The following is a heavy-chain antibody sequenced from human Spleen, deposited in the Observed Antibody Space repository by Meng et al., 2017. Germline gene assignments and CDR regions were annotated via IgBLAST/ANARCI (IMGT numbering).Heavy chain of an antibody. Sequence: VKLGRFGAEVRKPGASLKVSFDASGDTLSSDGFSWVRQAPGQGLEWLGWFNVYNGKTDYGYKFQDRVTLTTDRFTNTAYMELRSLRSDDTAVYYCATRGNPYLNCWGQGTLVTVSS. CDR1: GDTLSSDG. V-gene: IGHV1-18*01. J-gene: IGHJ4*02. CDR2: FNVYNGKT. CDR3: ATRGNPYLNC.